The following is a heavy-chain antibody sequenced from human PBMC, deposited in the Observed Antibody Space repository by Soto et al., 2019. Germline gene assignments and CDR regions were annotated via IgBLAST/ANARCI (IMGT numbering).Heavy chain of an antibody. Sequence: QVQLVESGGGLVKPGGSLRLSCAVSGFTFSDYYMTWIRQAPGKGLEWASYISSSTSHTNYADSVKGRFTISRDNAKNSLFLQMNSLRAEDTAVYYCARGRGAAADYFDFWGQGTLFTVSS. CDR1: GFTFSDYY. CDR2: ISSSTSHT. J-gene: IGHJ4*02. V-gene: IGHV3-11*05. D-gene: IGHD6-13*01. CDR3: ARGRGAAADYFDF.